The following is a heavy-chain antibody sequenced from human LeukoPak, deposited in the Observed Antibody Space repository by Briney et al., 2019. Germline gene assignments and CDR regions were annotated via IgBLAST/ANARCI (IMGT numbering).Heavy chain of an antibody. V-gene: IGHV4-38-2*02. CDR1: GQSIGSGYH. J-gene: IGHJ3*01. D-gene: IGHD3-3*01. Sequence: SETLSLTCRVPGQSIGSGYHWGWIRQPPEKGLEWIGSIHHNGDTYYNPSLKSRVTMSMDTSKNQFSLRMRSVTAADTAVYFCAEYEFTFDAWGQGTMVTVSS. CDR3: AEYEFTFDA. CDR2: IHHNGDT.